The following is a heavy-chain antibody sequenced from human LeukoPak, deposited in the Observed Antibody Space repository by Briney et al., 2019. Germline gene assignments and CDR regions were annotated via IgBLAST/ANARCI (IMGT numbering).Heavy chain of an antibody. J-gene: IGHJ5*02. Sequence: ASVKVSCKASGGTFSSSYAISWVRQAPGQGLEWMGDIIPISGTTNYAQKFQGRVTITADESTRTAYLELSSLRSEDTAVYYCARDNSVRDEAWWFNPWGQGTLVTVSS. D-gene: IGHD5-24*01. CDR1: GGTFSSSYA. CDR3: ARDNSVRDEAWWFNP. CDR2: IIPISGTT. V-gene: IGHV1-69*13.